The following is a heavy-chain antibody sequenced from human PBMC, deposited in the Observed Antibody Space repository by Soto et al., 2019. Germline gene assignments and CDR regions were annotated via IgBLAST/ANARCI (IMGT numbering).Heavy chain of an antibody. CDR2: IIPLFGTP. J-gene: IGHJ4*02. CDR1: GGTFSSYA. CDR3: ARAFSSGWGGYFDY. D-gene: IGHD6-19*01. Sequence: HVQLVPSGAEVKQPGSSVKVSCKAFGGTFSSYALSWVRQAPGQGLEWMGGIIPLFGTPNYAQNFQGRVTITADKATSTAYMELASLRSDDTAVYYLARAFSSGWGGYFDYWDQGTLVIVSS. V-gene: IGHV1-69*06.